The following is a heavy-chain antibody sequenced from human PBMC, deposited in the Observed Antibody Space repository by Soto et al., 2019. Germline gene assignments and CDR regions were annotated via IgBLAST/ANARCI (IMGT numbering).Heavy chain of an antibody. V-gene: IGHV4-39*07. CDR2: IFYGGIT. CDR1: GGSISSSTYY. Sequence: PSETLSLTCPVSGGSISSSTYYWGWMRQPQGKVFEWIGYIFYGGITFYNTSLKSRVTISVDTSKNLFSLKLSSVTAADTAVYYCARNYYDSKGSQANWFDPWGQGTLVTVSS. D-gene: IGHD3-22*01. CDR3: ARNYYDSKGSQANWFDP. J-gene: IGHJ5*02.